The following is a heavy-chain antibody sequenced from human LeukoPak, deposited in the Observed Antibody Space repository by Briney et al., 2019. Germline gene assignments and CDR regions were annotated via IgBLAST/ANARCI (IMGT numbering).Heavy chain of an antibody. CDR2: LYSSGST. CDR1: GFTVSSNY. CDR3: ARGSDIVGANRAPFDP. D-gene: IGHD1-26*01. Sequence: PGGSLRLSCAASGFTVSSNYMSWVRKAPGKGLEWVSVLYSSGSTSYADSVKGRFTISRDTSENTLYLHMNSLRAEDTAVYYCARGSDIVGANRAPFDPWGQGTLVTVSS. J-gene: IGHJ5*02. V-gene: IGHV3-53*01.